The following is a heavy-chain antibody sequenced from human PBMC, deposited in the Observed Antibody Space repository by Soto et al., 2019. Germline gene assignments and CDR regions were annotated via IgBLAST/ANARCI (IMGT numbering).Heavy chain of an antibody. CDR3: AREHLGITTTATWYDFDY. CDR2: IYYSGRT. CDR1: GDSISSYY. Sequence: PSETLSLTCTVSGDSISSYYWTWIRQPPGKGLEYIGYIYYSGRTYYNPSLKSRVTISVDTSKNQFSLKLSSVTAADTAVYYCAREHLGITTTATWYDFDYWGQGTLVTVSS. D-gene: IGHD2-21*02. V-gene: IGHV4-59*01. J-gene: IGHJ4*02.